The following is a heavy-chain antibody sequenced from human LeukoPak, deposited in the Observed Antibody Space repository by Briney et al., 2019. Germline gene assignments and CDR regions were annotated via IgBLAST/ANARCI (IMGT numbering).Heavy chain of an antibody. CDR3: AANSADYNTLGSSYKV. V-gene: IGHV4-39*01. Sequence: SETLSLTCTVSSASITSSPYFWGWIRQSPGKGLEWIGSISYSGTTYYNPSLKSRVTISVDTSKNQFSLKLNSVTAADTAVFYCAANSADYNTLGSSYKVWGQGTLVTVSS. J-gene: IGHJ4*02. D-gene: IGHD3-10*01. CDR2: ISYSGTT. CDR1: SASITSSPYF.